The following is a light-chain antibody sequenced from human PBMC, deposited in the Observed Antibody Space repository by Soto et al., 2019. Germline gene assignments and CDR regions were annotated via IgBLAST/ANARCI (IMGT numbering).Light chain of an antibody. CDR2: DAS. V-gene: IGKV3-15*01. CDR3: QQYNSWRSIS. Sequence: EVVRTQSPASLSESPGERVTLSCRASQNIRSSLAWYQQRPGQAPRLLIYDASTRATGIPPRFSGGGSGTEFTVTISSLQSEDFAIYYCQQYNSWRSISFGQGTRLEIK. CDR1: QNIRSS. J-gene: IGKJ5*01.